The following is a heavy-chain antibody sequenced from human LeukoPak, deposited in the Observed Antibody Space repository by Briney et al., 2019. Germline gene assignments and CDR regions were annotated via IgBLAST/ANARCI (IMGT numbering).Heavy chain of an antibody. J-gene: IGHJ4*02. CDR2: INPNSGGT. D-gene: IGHD4-17*01. CDR3: ARLTTVTSRLYFDY. V-gene: IGHV1-2*02. Sequence: GASVKVSCKASGYTFTGYYMHWVRQAPGQGLEWMGWINPNSGGTNYAQKFQGRVTMTRDTSISTAYMELSSLRSEDTAVYYCARLTTVTSRLYFDYWGQGTLVTVSS. CDR1: GYTFTGYY.